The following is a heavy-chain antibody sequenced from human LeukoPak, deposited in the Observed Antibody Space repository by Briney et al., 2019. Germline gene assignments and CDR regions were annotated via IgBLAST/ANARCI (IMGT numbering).Heavy chain of an antibody. V-gene: IGHV1-8*01. D-gene: IGHD6-19*01. CDR1: GYTFTSYD. Sequence: ASVKVSCKASGYTFTSYDINWVRQATGQGLGWMGWMNPNSGNTGYAQKFQGRVTMTRNTSISTAYMELSSLRSEDTAVYYCARTWYSSGWSPSGYFDLWGRGTLVTVSS. J-gene: IGHJ2*01. CDR3: ARTWYSSGWSPSGYFDL. CDR2: MNPNSGNT.